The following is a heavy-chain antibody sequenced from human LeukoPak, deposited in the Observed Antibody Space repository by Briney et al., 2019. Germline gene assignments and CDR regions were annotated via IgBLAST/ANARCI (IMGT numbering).Heavy chain of an antibody. J-gene: IGHJ4*02. V-gene: IGHV3-30-3*01. Sequence: GGSLRLSCEAYGFTLGDHWMTWVRQAPGKGLEWVAVISYDGSNKYYADSVKGRFTISRDNSKNTLYLQMNSLRAEDTAVYYCARGDEDIVVVPADVWGQGTLVTVSS. CDR2: ISYDGSNK. D-gene: IGHD2-2*01. CDR1: GFTLGDHW. CDR3: ARGDEDIVVVPADV.